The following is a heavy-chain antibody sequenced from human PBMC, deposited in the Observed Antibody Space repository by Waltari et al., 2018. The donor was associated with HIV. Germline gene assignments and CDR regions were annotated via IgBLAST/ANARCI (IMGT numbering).Heavy chain of an antibody. J-gene: IGHJ6*02. Sequence: EVQLLESGGGLVQPGGSLRLSCAASGFTFSSYAMSWVRQAPGKGLEWVSAISGRGGSTYYADSVKGRFTISRDNSKNTLYLQMNSLRAEDTAVYYCAIWQVPAAHSYYYYGMDVWGQGTTVTVSS. D-gene: IGHD2-2*01. CDR2: ISGRGGST. CDR3: AIWQVPAAHSYYYYGMDV. V-gene: IGHV3-23*01. CDR1: GFTFSSYA.